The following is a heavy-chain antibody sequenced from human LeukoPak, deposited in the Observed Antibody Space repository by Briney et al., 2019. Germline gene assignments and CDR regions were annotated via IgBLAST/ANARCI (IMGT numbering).Heavy chain of an antibody. Sequence: GGSLILSCAASGFTFSSYSMNWVRQAPGKGLEWVSSISSSSSYMYYADSAKGRFTISRDNARNSLYLQMNSLRAEDTAVYYCARGMREARYFFDYWGQGTLVTVSS. CDR2: ISSSSSYM. CDR1: GFTFSSYS. J-gene: IGHJ4*02. CDR3: ARGMREARYFFDY. V-gene: IGHV3-21*01. D-gene: IGHD3-10*01.